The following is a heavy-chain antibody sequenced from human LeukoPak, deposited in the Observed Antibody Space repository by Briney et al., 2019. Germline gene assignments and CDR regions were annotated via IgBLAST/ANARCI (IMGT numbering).Heavy chain of an antibody. V-gene: IGHV4-61*01. Sequence: SETLSLTCTVSGGSVNSSSYYWSWIRQPPGKGLEWNGYIYYSGSTNYNPSLKSRVTISVDTSKNQFSLKLSSVTAADTAVYYCARDRWELLVWGQGTLVTVSS. D-gene: IGHD1-26*01. J-gene: IGHJ4*02. CDR3: ARDRWELLV. CDR1: GGSVNSSSYY. CDR2: IYYSGST.